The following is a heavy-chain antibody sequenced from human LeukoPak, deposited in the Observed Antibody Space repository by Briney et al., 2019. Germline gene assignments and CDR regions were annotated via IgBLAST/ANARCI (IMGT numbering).Heavy chain of an antibody. V-gene: IGHV4-31*03. Sequence: SETLSLTCTVSGGSISSSSYYWGWIRQHPGKGLEWIGYIYYSGSTYYNPSLKSRVTISVDTSKNQFSLKLSSVTAADTAVYYCARGRYDSSGRYYYFDYWGQGTLVTVSS. D-gene: IGHD3-22*01. CDR2: IYYSGST. CDR3: ARGRYDSSGRYYYFDY. CDR1: GGSISSSSYY. J-gene: IGHJ4*02.